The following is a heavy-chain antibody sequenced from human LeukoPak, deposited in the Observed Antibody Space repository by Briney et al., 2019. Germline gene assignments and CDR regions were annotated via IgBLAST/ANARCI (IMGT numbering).Heavy chain of an antibody. J-gene: IGHJ4*02. CDR3: ARDQFLDS. V-gene: IGHV3-11*01. Sequence: PGGSLRLSCAASGFRFSDYYMSWIRQAPGKGLEWVSSISRGGNSKYSADSVKGRFTISRDNAKNSLDLQMDSLRPEDVAVYYCARDQFLDSWGQGTLVTVSS. CDR1: GFRFSDYY. CDR2: ISRGGNSK.